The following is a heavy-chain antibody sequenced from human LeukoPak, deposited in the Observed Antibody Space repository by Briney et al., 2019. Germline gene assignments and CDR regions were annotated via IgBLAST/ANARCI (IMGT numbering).Heavy chain of an antibody. J-gene: IGHJ4*02. D-gene: IGHD2-8*01. CDR1: GYTFTDYY. CDR3: ARPTADIVLMAAFDY. Sequence: ASVKVSCKASGYTFTDYYVHWVRQAPGQGLEWMGWINPNSGGTNYAQKFQGRVTMTRDTSISTAYMELSRLRSDDTAVYYCARPTADIVLMAAFDYWGQGTLVTVSS. CDR2: INPNSGGT. V-gene: IGHV1-2*02.